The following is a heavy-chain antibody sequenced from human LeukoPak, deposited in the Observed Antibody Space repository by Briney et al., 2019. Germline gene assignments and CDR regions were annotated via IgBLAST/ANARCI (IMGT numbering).Heavy chain of an antibody. Sequence: SETLSLTCTVSGGSISSYYWSWIRQPPGKGLEWIGYIYYSGSTNYNPSLKSRVTVSVDTSKNQFSLKLSSVTAADTAVYYCARLLIHYDFWSGYGMDVWGQGTTVTVSS. D-gene: IGHD3-3*01. CDR1: GGSISSYY. V-gene: IGHV4-59*08. CDR2: IYYSGST. J-gene: IGHJ6*02. CDR3: ARLLIHYDFWSGYGMDV.